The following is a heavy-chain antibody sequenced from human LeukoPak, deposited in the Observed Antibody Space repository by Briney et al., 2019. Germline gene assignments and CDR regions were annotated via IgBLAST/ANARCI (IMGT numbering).Heavy chain of an antibody. CDR2: IYSGGST. J-gene: IGHJ6*02. V-gene: IGHV3-66*01. CDR1: GFTFSIYS. CDR3: ARVSEYSSSDGMDV. D-gene: IGHD6-6*01. Sequence: PGGSLRLSCAASGFTFSIYSMNWVRQAPGKGLEWVSVIYSGGSTYYGDSVKGRFTISRDNSKNTLYLQMNSLRAEDTAVYHCARVSEYSSSDGMDVWGQGTLVTVSS.